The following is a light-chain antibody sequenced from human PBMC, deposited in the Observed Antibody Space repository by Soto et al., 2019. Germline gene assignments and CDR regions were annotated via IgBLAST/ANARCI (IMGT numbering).Light chain of an antibody. CDR1: HNFSASY. CDR3: QHYYKWPLT. V-gene: IGKV3-15*01. Sequence: EIVLTQSPATLSLSPGEGAALSCRASHNFSASYLAWYQQKPGQAPRLLIYGASTRATAFPARFSGSGSGTDFTLTITSLQSEDSAVYYCQHYYKWPLTFGGGTKVEIK. CDR2: GAS. J-gene: IGKJ4*01.